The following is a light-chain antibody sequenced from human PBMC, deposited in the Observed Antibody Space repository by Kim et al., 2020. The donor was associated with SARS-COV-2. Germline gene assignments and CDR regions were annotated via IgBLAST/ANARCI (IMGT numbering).Light chain of an antibody. J-gene: IGKJ2*01. CDR2: KAS. Sequence: DIQMTQSPSTLSVSVGDRVTITCRAGQGVSSYLAWYQQKSGRAPKLLIYKASSLDSGVPLRFSGSGSGAEFTLTVTSLQPDDFATYYCQQYNSYPYTFGQGTKLEI. CDR1: QGVSSY. CDR3: QQYNSYPYT. V-gene: IGKV1-5*03.